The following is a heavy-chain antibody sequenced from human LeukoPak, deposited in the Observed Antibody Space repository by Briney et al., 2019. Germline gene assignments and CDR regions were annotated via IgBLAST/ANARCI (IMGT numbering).Heavy chain of an antibody. V-gene: IGHV1-18*01. CDR1: GYTFTSYG. CDR3: ARVVGYSGSYYQRGYAFDI. Sequence: ASVKVSCKASGYTFTSYGISWVRQAPGQGLEWMGWISAYNGNTNYAQKLQGRVTMTTDTSTSTAYMELRSLRFDDTAVYYCARVVGYSGSYYQRGYAFDIWGQGTMVTVSS. CDR2: ISAYNGNT. D-gene: IGHD1-26*01. J-gene: IGHJ3*02.